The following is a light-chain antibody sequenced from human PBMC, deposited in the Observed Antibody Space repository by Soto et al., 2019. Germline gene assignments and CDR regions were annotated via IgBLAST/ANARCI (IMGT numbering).Light chain of an antibody. CDR3: QQSYSTPLT. J-gene: IGKJ4*01. V-gene: IGKV1-39*01. CDR2: AAS. CDR1: QSISSY. Sequence: DIQMTQKTSSLSSSVGYRFTITCLASQSISSYLNWYQQKPGKAPKLLIYAASSLQSGVPSRFSGSGSGTDFTLTISSLQPEDFATYYCQQSYSTPLTFGGVSNVDI.